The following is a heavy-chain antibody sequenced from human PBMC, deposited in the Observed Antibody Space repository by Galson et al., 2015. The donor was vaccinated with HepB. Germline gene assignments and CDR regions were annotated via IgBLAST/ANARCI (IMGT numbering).Heavy chain of an antibody. V-gene: IGHV5-51*03. J-gene: IGHJ4*02. CDR3: ARGDTAMALYFFDL. CDR1: GYTFTSYW. D-gene: IGHD5-18*01. Sequence: QSGAEVKRPGESLKISCKVSGYTFTSYWIGWVRQTPGKGLEWMGSIYPADSNTRYSASFHGQVIISADKSISTAYLQWNSLKASDTAMYYCARGDTAMALYFFDLWGQGTLVTASS. CDR2: IYPADSNT.